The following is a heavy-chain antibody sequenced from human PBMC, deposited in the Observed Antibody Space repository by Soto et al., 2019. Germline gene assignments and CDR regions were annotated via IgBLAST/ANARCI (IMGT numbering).Heavy chain of an antibody. V-gene: IGHV4-34*01. CDR1: DGSFSGYS. CDR3: ARGRQGSRLVMVRGGVRTGNGMDV. Sequence: QVQLQQWGAGLLKPSETLSLTCAVYDGSFSGYSWSWIRQPPGKGLEWIGEISDSGNTYYNPSLKSRVTISVDTSKNQFSLNLSSVTAADTAVYYCARGRQGSRLVMVRGGVRTGNGMDVWGQGTTVTVSS. CDR2: ISDSGNT. J-gene: IGHJ6*02. D-gene: IGHD3-10*01.